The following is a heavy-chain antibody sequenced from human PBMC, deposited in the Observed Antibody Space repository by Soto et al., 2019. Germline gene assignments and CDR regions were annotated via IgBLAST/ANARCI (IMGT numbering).Heavy chain of an antibody. Sequence: GASVKVSCKASGYTFTSYGISWVRQAPGQGLEWMGWISAYNGNTNYAQKLQGRVTMTTDTSTSTAYMELRSLRSDDTAVYYCARWYRDFWSGYYTDYWGQGTLVTVSS. D-gene: IGHD3-3*01. V-gene: IGHV1-18*01. CDR1: GYTFTSYG. J-gene: IGHJ4*02. CDR2: ISAYNGNT. CDR3: ARWYRDFWSGYYTDY.